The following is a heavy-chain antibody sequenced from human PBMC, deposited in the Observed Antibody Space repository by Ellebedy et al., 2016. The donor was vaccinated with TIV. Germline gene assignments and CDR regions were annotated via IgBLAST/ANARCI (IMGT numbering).Heavy chain of an antibody. Sequence: SETLSLTCTVSGYSISSGYYWGWLRQPPGKGLEWIGSIYHSGSTYYNPSLKSRVTISVDTSKNQFSLKLSSVTAADTAVYYCASLVATKNPNWFHPWGQGTLVTVSS. J-gene: IGHJ5*02. V-gene: IGHV4-38-2*02. CDR2: IYHSGST. D-gene: IGHD5-12*01. CDR1: GYSISSGYY. CDR3: ASLVATKNPNWFHP.